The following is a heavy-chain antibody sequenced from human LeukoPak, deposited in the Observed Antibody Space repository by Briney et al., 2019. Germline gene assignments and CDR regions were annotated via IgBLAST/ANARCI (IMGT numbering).Heavy chain of an antibody. D-gene: IGHD3-22*01. V-gene: IGHV4-4*09. CDR3: ARQSAISGYPFDY. Sequence: PSETLSLTCTVSGGSLSTYYWSWIRQPPGKGLEWTGYIYTSGSTNYNPSLKSRVTISVDTSKNQFSLKLTSVTAADTAVYYCARQSAISGYPFDYWGQGTLVTVSS. CDR1: GGSLSTYY. J-gene: IGHJ4*02. CDR2: IYTSGST.